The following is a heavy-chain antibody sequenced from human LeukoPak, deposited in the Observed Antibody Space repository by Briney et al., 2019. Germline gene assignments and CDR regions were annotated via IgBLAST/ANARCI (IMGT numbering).Heavy chain of an antibody. CDR1: GGSISSSSYY. D-gene: IGHD7-27*01. V-gene: IGHV4-39*01. Sequence: SETLSLTCTVSGGSISSSSYYWGWIRQPPGKGLEWIGSIYYSGSTYYNPSLKSRVTISVDTSKNQFSLKLSPVTAADTAVYYCARHSAEKYTGAYGWAPPDDYWGQGTLVTVSS. CDR2: IYYSGST. J-gene: IGHJ4*02. CDR3: ARHSAEKYTGAYGWAPPDDY.